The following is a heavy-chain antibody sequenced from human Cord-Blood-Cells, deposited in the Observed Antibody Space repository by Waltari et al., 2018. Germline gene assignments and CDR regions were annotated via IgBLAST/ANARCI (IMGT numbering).Heavy chain of an antibody. V-gene: IGHV4-34*01. CDR2: INHSGST. D-gene: IGHD2-2*01. J-gene: IGHJ4*02. CDR3: ARSAAMGVFDY. CDR1: GGSFSGYY. Sequence: QVQLQQWGAGLLKPSETLSLTCAVYGGSFSGYYWSWIRQPPGKGLEWIGEINHSGSTNYNPSLKSRVTISVDTSKNQFSLKLSSVTAADTDVYYCARSAAMGVFDYWGQGTLVTVSS.